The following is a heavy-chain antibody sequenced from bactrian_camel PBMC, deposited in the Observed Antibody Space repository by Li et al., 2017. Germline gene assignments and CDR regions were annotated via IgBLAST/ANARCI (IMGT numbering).Heavy chain of an antibody. D-gene: IGHD3*01. CDR2: IYTESGFT. J-gene: IGHJ4*01. V-gene: IGHV3S45*01. Sequence: HVQLVESGGGSVQAGGALNLSCTASQSTGGCMGWFRQVPGKKREGVATIYTESGFTYYAESLKDRFTISQDYAKKTIYLQMSSLKPEDTAMYYCVARSGPCSLRSTLYNDWGQGTQVTVS. CDR1: QSTGGC. CDR3: VARSGPCSLRSTLYND.